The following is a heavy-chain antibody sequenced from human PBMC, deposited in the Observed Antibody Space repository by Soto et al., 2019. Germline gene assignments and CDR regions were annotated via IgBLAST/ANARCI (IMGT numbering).Heavy chain of an antibody. D-gene: IGHD5-12*01. V-gene: IGHV1-3*01. J-gene: IGHJ6*02. CDR3: ARDLAEWLTAYYYYGMDV. CDR2: INAGNGNT. Sequence: VSVKVSCKASGYTFTSYAMHWVRQAPGQRLEWMGWINAGNGNTKYSQKFQGRVTITRDTSASTAYMELSSLRSEDTAVYYCARDLAEWLTAYYYYGMDVWGQGTTVTV. CDR1: GYTFTSYA.